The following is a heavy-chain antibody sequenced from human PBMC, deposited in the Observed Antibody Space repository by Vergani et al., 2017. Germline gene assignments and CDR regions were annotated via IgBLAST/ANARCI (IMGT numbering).Heavy chain of an antibody. V-gene: IGHV1-8*01. CDR3: ARSTDYPDDYVSSDYFRRTLDV. J-gene: IGHJ6*03. CDR1: GYSFSSYD. D-gene: IGHD4/OR15-4a*01. CDR2: MNPNSGTT. Sequence: QEQLVQSGSELKKPGASVKVSCRASGYSFSSYDISWVRQATGQGLEWMGWMNPNSGTTGYAQKFQGRVTMTRNTSINTAYMELSRLSFEDAAVYYCARSTDYPDDYVSSDYFRRTLDVWGKGTTVTVS.